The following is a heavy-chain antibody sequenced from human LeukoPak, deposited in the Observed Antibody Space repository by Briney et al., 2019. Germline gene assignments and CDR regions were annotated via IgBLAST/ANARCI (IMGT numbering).Heavy chain of an antibody. CDR3: ATLQAYRSYYH. Sequence: ASVTVSCTVSGYTLTELSMHWVRQTPGKGLERMGGFDPEDGRTNYAQKYQGRVTMTEDTSTETAYMELSSLRSEDTAVYYCATLQAYRSYYHWGQGTLVTVSS. CDR1: GYTLTELS. CDR2: FDPEDGRT. V-gene: IGHV1-24*01. D-gene: IGHD1-26*01. J-gene: IGHJ5*02.